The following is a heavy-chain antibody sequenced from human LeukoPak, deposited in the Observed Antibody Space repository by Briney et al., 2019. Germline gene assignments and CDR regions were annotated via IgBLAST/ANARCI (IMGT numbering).Heavy chain of an antibody. Sequence: SETLSLTCTVSGGSISSSSHYWGWIRQPPGKGLEWIGSIYYSGSTYYNPSLKSRVTISVDTSKNQFSLKLSSVTAADTAVYYCARRPALPDYWGQGTLVTVSS. V-gene: IGHV4-39*01. CDR3: ARRPALPDY. CDR2: IYYSGST. CDR1: GGSISSSSHY. J-gene: IGHJ4*02.